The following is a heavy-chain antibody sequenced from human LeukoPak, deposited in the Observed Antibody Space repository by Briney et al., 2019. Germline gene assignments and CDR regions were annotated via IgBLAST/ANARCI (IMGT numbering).Heavy chain of an antibody. CDR3: AKSIVVVAAALDY. D-gene: IGHD2-2*01. CDR2: ISGSGDRT. J-gene: IGHJ4*02. Sequence: GGSLRLSCEASGFTFSNYAMSWVRQAPGKGLEWVSVISGSGDRTHYADSVRGRFTISRDNSKNTLYLQMNSLRAEDTAVYYCAKSIVVVAAALDYWGQGTLVTVSS. CDR1: GFTFSNYA. V-gene: IGHV3-23*01.